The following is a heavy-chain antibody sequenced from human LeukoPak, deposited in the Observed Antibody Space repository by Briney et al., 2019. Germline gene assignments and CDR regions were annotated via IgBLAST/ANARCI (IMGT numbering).Heavy chain of an antibody. V-gene: IGHV3-30-3*01. CDR3: ARARATGSVTIGI. CDR2: MSNDGNSK. Sequence: GRSQGRYCAASGLTFRAYTKHWVRQAPGKGLEWVAVMSNDGNSKYYAGSVKGRFTISRDTSKSTLDLQMNGLRPEDTAVYYCARARATGSVTIGIWGQGTLVTVSS. CDR1: GLTFRAYT. J-gene: IGHJ4*02. D-gene: IGHD4-17*01.